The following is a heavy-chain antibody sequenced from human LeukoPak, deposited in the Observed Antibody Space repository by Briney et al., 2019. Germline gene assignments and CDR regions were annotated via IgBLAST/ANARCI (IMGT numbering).Heavy chain of an antibody. CDR1: GGSISSYY. Sequence: SETLSLTCTVSGGSISSYYWSWIRQPPGKGLEWIGYIYYSGSTNYNASLTNRVTIPVDTSKNQFSLKLSSVTAADTAVYYCAREVGYCSGGSCYSYFDYWGRGTLVTVSS. V-gene: IGHV4-59*01. J-gene: IGHJ4*02. D-gene: IGHD2-15*01. CDR3: AREVGYCSGGSCYSYFDY. CDR2: IYYSGST.